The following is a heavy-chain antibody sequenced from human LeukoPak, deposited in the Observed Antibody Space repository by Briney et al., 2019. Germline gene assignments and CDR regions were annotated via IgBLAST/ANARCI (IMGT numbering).Heavy chain of an antibody. Sequence: GGSLRLSCAASGFTLSSYAMSWVRQAPGKGLEWVSAISDTGNTYHADSVRGRFTISRDNPKNTLYLQMTNLRDEDTALYFCAKGQGFSSTWYADHWGQGTLVTVSS. CDR2: ISDTGNT. CDR1: GFTLSSYA. CDR3: AKGQGFSSTWYADH. V-gene: IGHV3-23*01. J-gene: IGHJ5*02. D-gene: IGHD6-13*01.